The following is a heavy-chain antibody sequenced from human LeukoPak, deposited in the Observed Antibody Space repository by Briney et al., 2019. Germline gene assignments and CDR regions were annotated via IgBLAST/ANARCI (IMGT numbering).Heavy chain of an antibody. CDR1: GFTFSSYW. CDR2: IKQDGSEK. V-gene: IGHV3-7*01. CDR3: ASPQGSEPQLPFDY. D-gene: IGHD1-14*01. J-gene: IGHJ4*02. Sequence: GGSLRLSCAASGFTFSSYWMSWVRQAPGKGLEWVANIKQDGSEKYYVDSVKGRFTISRDNAKNSPYLQMNSLRAGDTAVYYCASPQGSEPQLPFDYWGQGTLVTVSS.